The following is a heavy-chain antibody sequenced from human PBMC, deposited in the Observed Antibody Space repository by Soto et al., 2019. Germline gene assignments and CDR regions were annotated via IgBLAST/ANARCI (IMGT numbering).Heavy chain of an antibody. CDR2: LSSSSSYI. CDR1: GFTFSSYN. D-gene: IGHD4-17*01. V-gene: IGHV3-21*01. Sequence: EVQLVESGGGLVKPGGSLRLSCAASGFTFSSYNMNWVRQAPGKGLEWVSSLSSSSSYIYYADSVKGRFTISRDNAKNSLYLQVNSLRAEDTVVYYCAGGGIMYGDYRSMDVWGKGTTVTVSS. CDR3: AGGGIMYGDYRSMDV. J-gene: IGHJ6*03.